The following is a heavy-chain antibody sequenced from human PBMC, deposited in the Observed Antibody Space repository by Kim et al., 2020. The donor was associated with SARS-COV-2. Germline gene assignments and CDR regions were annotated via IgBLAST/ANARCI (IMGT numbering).Heavy chain of an antibody. CDR1: GITLSTSA. CDR2: ISYDGSNK. J-gene: IGHJ4*02. V-gene: IGHV3-30*04. CDR3: ARDYSSGDWGLDY. Sequence: GGSLRLSCAASGITLSTSAMHWVRQTPGKGLEWVAVISYDGSNKVYIDSVKGRFTISRDNSKNTLYLQMNSLRPEDTAVYYCARDYSSGDWGLDYWGQGT. D-gene: IGHD3-22*01.